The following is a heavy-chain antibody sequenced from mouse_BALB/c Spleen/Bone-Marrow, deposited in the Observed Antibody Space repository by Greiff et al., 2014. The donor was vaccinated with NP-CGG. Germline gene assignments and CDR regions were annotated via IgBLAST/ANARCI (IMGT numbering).Heavy chain of an antibody. D-gene: IGHD2-1*01. CDR3: ARAYGNYGYFDV. J-gene: IGHJ1*01. V-gene: IGHV2-9*02. CDR2: IWAGGST. CDR1: GFSLTSYG. Sequence: MKLVESGPGLVAPSQSLSITCTVSGFSLTSYGVHWVRQPPEKGLEWLGVIWAGGSTNYNSALMSRLSISKDNSKSQVFLKMNSLQTDDTAMYYCARAYGNYGYFDVWGAGTTVTVSS.